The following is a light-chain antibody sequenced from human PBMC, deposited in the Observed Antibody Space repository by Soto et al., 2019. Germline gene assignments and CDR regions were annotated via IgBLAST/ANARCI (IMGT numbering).Light chain of an antibody. J-gene: IGLJ1*01. CDR3: ATWDDSLSNYV. CDR2: RNN. Sequence: QSVLTQPPSASGTPGQRVTISCSGSSSNLGSNYVYWYQHLTGTAPKLLIYRNNQRPSGVPDRFSGSKSGTSASLAISGLRSEDEADYYCATWDDSLSNYVFGTGTKLTVL. V-gene: IGLV1-47*01. CDR1: SSNLGSNY.